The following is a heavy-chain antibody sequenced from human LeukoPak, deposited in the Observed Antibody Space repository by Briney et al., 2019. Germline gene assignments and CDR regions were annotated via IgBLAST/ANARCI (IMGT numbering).Heavy chain of an antibody. V-gene: IGHV3-30*18. D-gene: IGHD3-9*01. CDR1: GFTFSSYG. Sequence: GVSLRLSCAASGFTFSSYGMHWVRQAPGKGLEWVAVISYDGSNKYYADSVKGRFTISRDNSKNTLYLQMNSLRAEDPAVYYCAKEYDDILTGYSGGFDYWGQGTLVTVSS. J-gene: IGHJ4*02. CDR2: ISYDGSNK. CDR3: AKEYDDILTGYSGGFDY.